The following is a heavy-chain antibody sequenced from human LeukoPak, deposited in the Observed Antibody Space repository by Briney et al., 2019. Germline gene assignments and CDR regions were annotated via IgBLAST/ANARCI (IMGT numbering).Heavy chain of an antibody. CDR1: GGSISSISYY. CDR2: IYYSGST. D-gene: IGHD3-16*02. CDR3: ARPLNGELSPFDY. Sequence: SETLSLTCTVSGGSISSISYYWGWIRQPPGKGLEWIGSIYYSGSTYYNPSLKSRVTISVDTSKNQFSLKLSSVTAADTAVYYCARPLNGELSPFDYWGQGTLVTVSS. V-gene: IGHV4-39*07. J-gene: IGHJ4*02.